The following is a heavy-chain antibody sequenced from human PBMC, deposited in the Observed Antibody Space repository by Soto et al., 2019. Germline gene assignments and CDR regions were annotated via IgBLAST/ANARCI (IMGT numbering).Heavy chain of an antibody. Sequence: QVQLVQSGAEEKKPGASVKVSCKASGYTFTNYAMHWVRQAPGQRLEWMGWINAGNGNTKYSQRFHGRVTITSDTSTRTSYMELSSLRAEDTAVYSCTRFRGYYFLAYWGQGTLVTVSS. J-gene: IGHJ4*02. D-gene: IGHD1-26*01. CDR3: TRFRGYYFLAY. V-gene: IGHV1-3*05. CDR1: GYTFTNYA. CDR2: INAGNGNT.